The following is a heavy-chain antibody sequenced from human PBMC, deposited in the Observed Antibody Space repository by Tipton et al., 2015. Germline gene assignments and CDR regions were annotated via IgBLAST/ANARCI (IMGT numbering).Heavy chain of an antibody. V-gene: IGHV3-23*01. CDR1: GFTFSSYA. CDR3: ARGYRMDV. Sequence: SLRLSCAASGFTFSSYAMSWVRQAPGKGLEWVSAISGSGGGTYYADSVKGRFTISRDNAKNSLYLQMNSLRAEDTAVYYCARGYRMDVWGQGTTVTVSS. J-gene: IGHJ6*01. CDR2: ISGSGGGT.